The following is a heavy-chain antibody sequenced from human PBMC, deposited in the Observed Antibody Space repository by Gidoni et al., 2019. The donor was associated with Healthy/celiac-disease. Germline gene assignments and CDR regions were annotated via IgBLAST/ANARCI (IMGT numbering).Heavy chain of an antibody. CDR2: ISGSGGST. D-gene: IGHD6-13*01. V-gene: IGHV3-23*01. CDR1: GLTFSSYA. J-gene: IGHJ6*02. Sequence: EVQLLASGGGLVQPGGSLRLSCAASGLTFSSYAMRWLRQDPGKGLEWVSAISGSGGSTYYADSVKGRFTISRDNSKNTLYLQMNSLRAEDTAVYYCAKEISDRIAAAEYYYYYYGMDVWGQGTTVTVSS. CDR3: AKEISDRIAAAEYYYYYYGMDV.